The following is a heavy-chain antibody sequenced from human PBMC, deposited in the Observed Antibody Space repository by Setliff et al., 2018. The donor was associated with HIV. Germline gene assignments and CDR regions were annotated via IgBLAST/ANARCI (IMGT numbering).Heavy chain of an antibody. V-gene: IGHV4-39*01. CDR1: GASISSSSHH. J-gene: IGHJ6*03. Sequence: SETLSLTCTVSGASISSSSHHWVWIRQPPGKGLEYIGNIYYTGNTHHNPSLGSRVATSVDKSKNQFSLKLSSVTAADTAVYYCARIVRWELVATSTFFYYYMDVWGKGTTVTVSS. D-gene: IGHD1-26*01. CDR2: IYYTGNT. CDR3: ARIVRWELVATSTFFYYYMDV.